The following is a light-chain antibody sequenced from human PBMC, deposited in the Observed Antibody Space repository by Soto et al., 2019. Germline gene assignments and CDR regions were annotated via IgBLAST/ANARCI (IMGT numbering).Light chain of an antibody. V-gene: IGKV3D-15*01. Sequence: EIVMTQSPATLSVSPGETASLSCRASQSAGNFLAWYQQKPGQAPRLLIYYISSRATGIPARFSGRGSGTEFTLTINSLQSEDSAVYYCKQHNQWPITFGPGTRLEIK. CDR2: YIS. CDR1: QSAGNF. CDR3: KQHNQWPIT. J-gene: IGKJ5*01.